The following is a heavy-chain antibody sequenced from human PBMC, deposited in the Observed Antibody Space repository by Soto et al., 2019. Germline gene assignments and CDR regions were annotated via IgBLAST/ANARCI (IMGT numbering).Heavy chain of an antibody. D-gene: IGHD1-20*01. CDR1: GFTFHDYY. V-gene: IGHV3-11*01. CDR3: ARGYNWRSDY. CDR2: ISSGSSTI. J-gene: IGHJ4*02. Sequence: GGSLRLSCAGSGFTFHDYYMNWIRQAPGKGLEWISYISSGSSTIYYADSVKGRFTVSRDNAKYSLYLQMNSLRAEDTAVYYCARGYNWRSDYWGRGTLVTDSS.